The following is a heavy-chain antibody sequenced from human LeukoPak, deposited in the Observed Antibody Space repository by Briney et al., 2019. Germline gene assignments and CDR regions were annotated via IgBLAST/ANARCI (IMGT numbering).Heavy chain of an antibody. CDR1: GGSISDYY. Sequence: SETLSLTCTVSGGSISDYYWSWIRQPPGKGLEWIGYLYYSGSTNYSPSLKSRVTISVDTSKNQFSLKLSSVTAADTAVYYSASGGYCSSTSCYPNWFDPWGQGTLVTASS. D-gene: IGHD2-2*01. J-gene: IGHJ5*02. CDR2: LYYSGST. CDR3: ASGGYCSSTSCYPNWFDP. V-gene: IGHV4-59*01.